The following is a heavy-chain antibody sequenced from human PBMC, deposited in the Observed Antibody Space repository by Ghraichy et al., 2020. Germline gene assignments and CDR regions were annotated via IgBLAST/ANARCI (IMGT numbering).Heavy chain of an antibody. V-gene: IGHV4-59*01. CDR3: ARGEWEQGGGFDY. D-gene: IGHD1-26*01. Sequence: SETLSLTCTVSGGSISSYYWSWIRQPPGKGLEWIGYIYYSGSTNYNPSLKSRVTISVDTSKNQFSLKLSSVTAADTAVYYCARGEWEQGGGFDYWGQGTLVTVSS. CDR1: GGSISSYY. J-gene: IGHJ4*02. CDR2: IYYSGST.